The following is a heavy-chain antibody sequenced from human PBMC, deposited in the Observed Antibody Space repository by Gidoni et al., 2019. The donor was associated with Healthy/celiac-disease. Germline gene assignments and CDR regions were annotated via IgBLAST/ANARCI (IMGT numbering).Heavy chain of an antibody. CDR1: GYTFTGYY. CDR3: ARDYYDSSGYYPAGWFDP. V-gene: IGHV1-2*02. Sequence: QVQLVQSGAEVKKPGASVKVSCKASGYTFTGYYMHWVRQAPGQGLEWMGWINPNSGGTNYAQKFQGRVTMTRDTSISTAYMELSRLRSDDTAVYYCARDYYDSSGYYPAGWFDPWGQGTLVTVSS. D-gene: IGHD3-22*01. J-gene: IGHJ5*02. CDR2: INPNSGGT.